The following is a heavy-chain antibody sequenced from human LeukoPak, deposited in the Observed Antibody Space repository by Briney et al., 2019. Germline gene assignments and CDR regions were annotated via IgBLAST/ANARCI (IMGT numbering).Heavy chain of an antibody. CDR3: ARGNWFDP. Sequence: SETLSLTCTVSGGSISSSSYYWGWIRQPPGKGLEWIGEINHSGSTNYNPSLKSRVTISVDTSKNQFSLKLSSVTAADTAVYYCARGNWFDPWGQGTLVTVSS. J-gene: IGHJ5*02. CDR2: INHSGST. CDR1: GGSISSSSYY. V-gene: IGHV4-39*07.